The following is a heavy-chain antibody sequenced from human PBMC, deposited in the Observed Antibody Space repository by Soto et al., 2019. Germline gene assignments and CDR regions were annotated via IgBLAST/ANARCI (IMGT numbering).Heavy chain of an antibody. V-gene: IGHV3-7*03. J-gene: IGHJ1*01. D-gene: IGHD2-2*01. CDR3: ARGSSIHPYYFQE. CDR2: IKQDGSEK. CDR1: VFTFSSYW. Sequence: GGSLRLSCSASVFTFSSYWMSWVRQAPGKGLEWVANIKQDGSEKYYVDSVKGRFTISRDNAKNSLYLQMNSLRAEDTAVYYGARGSSIHPYYFQEWGQGLLGTV.